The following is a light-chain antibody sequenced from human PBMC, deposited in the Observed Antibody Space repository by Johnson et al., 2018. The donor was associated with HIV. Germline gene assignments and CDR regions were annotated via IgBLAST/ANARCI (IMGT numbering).Light chain of an antibody. V-gene: IGLV1-51*01. CDR1: SSNIGNNY. CDR2: DNN. CDR3: GTWDSSLTTSYV. Sequence: QSVLTQPPSVSAAPGQTVTIPCSGNSSNIGNNYVSWYQQLPGTAPKLLIYDNNKRPSGIPDRFSGSKSGTSATLGITGLQTGDEADYYCGTWDSSLTTSYVFGTGTKVIVV. J-gene: IGLJ1*01.